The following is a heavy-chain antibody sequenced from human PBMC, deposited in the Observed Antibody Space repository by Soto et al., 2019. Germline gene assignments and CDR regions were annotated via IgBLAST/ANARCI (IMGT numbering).Heavy chain of an antibody. J-gene: IGHJ6*02. CDR1: GGTFSSYA. D-gene: IGHD3-3*01. CDR2: IIPIFGTA. CDR3: ARAAPRITIFGVVIIRDYYYGMDV. V-gene: IGHV1-69*13. Sequence: SVKVSCKASGGTFSSYAISWVRQAPGQGLEWTGGIIPIFGTANYAQKFQGRVTITADESTSTAYMELSSLRSEDTAVYYCARAAPRITIFGVVIIRDYYYGMDVWGQGTTVTVSS.